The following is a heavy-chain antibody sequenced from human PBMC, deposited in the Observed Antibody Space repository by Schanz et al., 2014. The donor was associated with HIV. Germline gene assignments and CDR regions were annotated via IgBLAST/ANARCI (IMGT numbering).Heavy chain of an antibody. CDR1: AYSFSGYY. CDR3: AREKTTLNWFDP. CDR2: INSDNGT. V-gene: IGHV1-2*02. J-gene: IGHJ5*02. Sequence: QVQLVQSGAEVKNPGASVKVSCKASAYSFSGYYIHWVRQAPGQGLEWMGWINSDNGTNYAQEFQGRVTMTRDTSIGTAYMELRSLRADDTAVYYCAREKTTLNWFDPWGQGTLVIVSS.